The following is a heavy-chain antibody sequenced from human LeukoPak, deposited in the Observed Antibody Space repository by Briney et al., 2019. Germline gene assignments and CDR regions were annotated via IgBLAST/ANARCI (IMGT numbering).Heavy chain of an antibody. V-gene: IGHV3-23*01. Sequence: GGSLRLSCAASGFTFSSYSMSWVRQAPGKGLEWVSAISGSGGGTYYADSVKGRFTISRDNSKNTLYLQMNSLRAEDTAVYYCAKAVSSKDYFDYWGQGTLVTVSS. J-gene: IGHJ4*02. CDR1: GFTFSSYS. D-gene: IGHD6-6*01. CDR3: AKAVSSKDYFDY. CDR2: ISGSGGGT.